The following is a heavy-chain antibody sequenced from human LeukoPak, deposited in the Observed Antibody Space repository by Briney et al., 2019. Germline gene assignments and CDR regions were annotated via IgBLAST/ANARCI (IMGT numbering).Heavy chain of an antibody. CDR1: GYTFTSYG. D-gene: IGHD3-10*01. J-gene: IGHJ3*01. CDR3: AREGEYYAESGNLIDAADV. CDR2: ISAYNGNT. V-gene: IGHV1-18*01. Sequence: ASVKVSCKASGYTFTSYGISWVRQAPGQGLEWMGWISAYNGNTNYAQKLQDRVNITADTSTNTAYMEMSSLTSEDTAMYYCAREGEYYAESGNLIDAADVWGQGTMVIVSA.